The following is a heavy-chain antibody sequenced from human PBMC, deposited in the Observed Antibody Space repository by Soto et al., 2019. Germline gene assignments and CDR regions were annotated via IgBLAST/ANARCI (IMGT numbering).Heavy chain of an antibody. Sequence: EVQLLESGGGLVQPGGSLRLSCAASGFTFSSYAMTWVRQAPGKGLEWVAALTPSGGGTYYADSVRGRFTISRDNSKNTLYLQMNSLRAEDTAVYCCAKDRPLSGRYQDLDYWGQGTLVTVSS. CDR1: GFTFSSYA. D-gene: IGHD1-26*01. CDR3: AKDRPLSGRYQDLDY. V-gene: IGHV3-23*01. J-gene: IGHJ4*02. CDR2: LTPSGGGT.